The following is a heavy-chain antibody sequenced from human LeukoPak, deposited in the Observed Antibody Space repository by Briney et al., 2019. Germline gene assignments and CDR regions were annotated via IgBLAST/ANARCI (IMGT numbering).Heavy chain of an antibody. D-gene: IGHD4-17*01. CDR1: GYTFTGYY. J-gene: IGHJ1*01. CDR3: ARDGGSYGAARYFQH. Sequence: ASVKVSCKASGYTFTGYYMHWVRQAPGQGLEWMGIINPSGGSTSYAQKFQGRVTMTRDTSTSTVYMELSSLRSEDTAVYYCARDGGSYGAARYFQHWGQGTLVTVSS. V-gene: IGHV1-46*01. CDR2: INPSGGST.